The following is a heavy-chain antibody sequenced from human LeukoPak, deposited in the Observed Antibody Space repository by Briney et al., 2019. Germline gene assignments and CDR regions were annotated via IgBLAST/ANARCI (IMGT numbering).Heavy chain of an antibody. Sequence: PSETLSLTCTVSGGSISSGGYYWSWIRQHPGKGLEWIGYIYYSGSTYYNPSLKSRVTISVDTSKNLFSLKLSAVTAADTAVYYCARARLTPGYYYYGMDVWGQGTTVTVSS. J-gene: IGHJ6*02. V-gene: IGHV4-31*03. CDR1: GGSISSGGYY. CDR2: IYYSGST. D-gene: IGHD3-10*01. CDR3: ARARLTPGYYYYGMDV.